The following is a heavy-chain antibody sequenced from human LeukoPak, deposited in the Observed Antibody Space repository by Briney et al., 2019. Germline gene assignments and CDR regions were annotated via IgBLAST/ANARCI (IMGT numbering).Heavy chain of an antibody. J-gene: IGHJ4*02. CDR2: IWHDGSLK. D-gene: IGHD6-13*01. Sequence: GGSLRLSCAASGFTFSYYGMHWVRQAPGKGLDWVAVIWHDGSLKYYADSVRGRFTISRDNSMNTVYLQMNSLRAEDTAVYYCAKVRQFTAATGTGLDYWGQGTPVTVSS. V-gene: IGHV3-33*06. CDR1: GFTFSYYG. CDR3: AKVRQFTAATGTGLDY.